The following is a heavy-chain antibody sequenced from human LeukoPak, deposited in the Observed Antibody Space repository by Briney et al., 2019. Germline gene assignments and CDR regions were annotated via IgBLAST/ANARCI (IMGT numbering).Heavy chain of an antibody. CDR1: GFTFSVYD. CDR2: IGTAGDT. V-gene: IGHV3-13*01. J-gene: IGHJ4*02. Sequence: GGSLRLSSAASGFTFSVYDMHWVRQATGKGLEWVSAIGTAGDTYYTGSVKGRFTISRENAKNSLYLQMNSPRAGDTAVYYCARVAKERVGGVYYFDYWGQGTLVTVSS. D-gene: IGHD1-1*01. CDR3: ARVAKERVGGVYYFDY.